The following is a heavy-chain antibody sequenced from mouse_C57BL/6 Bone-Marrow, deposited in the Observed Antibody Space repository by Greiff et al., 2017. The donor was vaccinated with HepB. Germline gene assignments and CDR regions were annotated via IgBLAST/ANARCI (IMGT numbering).Heavy chain of an antibody. CDR2: ISNLADSI. J-gene: IGHJ4*01. V-gene: IGHV5-15*01. Sequence: EVHLVESGGGLVQPGGSLKLSCAASGFTFSDYGMAWVRQAPRKGPEWVAFISNLADSIYYADTVTGRFTISRENAKNTLYLEMSSLRSEDTAMYYCARNFAGPLAMDYWGQGTSVTVSS. CDR3: ARNFAGPLAMDY. CDR1: GFTFSDYG.